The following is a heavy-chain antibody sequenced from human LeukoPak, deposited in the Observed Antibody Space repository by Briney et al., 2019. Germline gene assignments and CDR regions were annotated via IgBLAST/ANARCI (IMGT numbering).Heavy chain of an antibody. CDR3: AKGSVASIRNYNGH. D-gene: IGHD6-19*01. CDR2: ISYDGSNK. V-gene: IGHV3-30*18. CDR1: GFSLNSYW. J-gene: IGHJ4*02. Sequence: GGSLRLSCSVSGFSLNSYWIHRDRQAPGKGLEWVAVISYDGSNKYYADSVKGRFIISRDNSKNTLYLQMDALRAGDTAVYYCAKGSVASIRNYNGHWGQGTLVAVSS.